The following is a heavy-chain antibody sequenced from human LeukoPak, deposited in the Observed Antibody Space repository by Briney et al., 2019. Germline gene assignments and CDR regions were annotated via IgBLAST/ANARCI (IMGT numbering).Heavy chain of an antibody. J-gene: IGHJ6*02. D-gene: IGHD3-10*01. V-gene: IGHV3-21*01. Sequence: GGSLRLSCAASGFTFSSYTMTWVRQAPGKGLEWVSSISSSSSYIYYADSVKGRFTISRDNAKNSLYLQMNSLRAEDTAVYYCARVPYYGSGNYGMDVWGQGTTVTVSS. CDR1: GFTFSSYT. CDR2: ISSSSSYI. CDR3: ARVPYYGSGNYGMDV.